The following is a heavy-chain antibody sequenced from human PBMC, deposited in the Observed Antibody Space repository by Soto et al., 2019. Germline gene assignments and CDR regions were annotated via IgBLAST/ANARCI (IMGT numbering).Heavy chain of an antibody. CDR3: AKYRQRGSSWYFFDY. CDR2: ISGDGGST. V-gene: IGHV3-43*02. D-gene: IGHD6-13*01. J-gene: IGHJ4*02. CDR1: GFTFDDYA. Sequence: GGSLRLSCAASGFTFDDYAMHWVRQAPGKGLEWVSLISGDGGSTYYADSVKGRFTISRVNSKNSLYLQMNSLRTEDTALYYCAKYRQRGSSWYFFDYWGQGTLVTVSS.